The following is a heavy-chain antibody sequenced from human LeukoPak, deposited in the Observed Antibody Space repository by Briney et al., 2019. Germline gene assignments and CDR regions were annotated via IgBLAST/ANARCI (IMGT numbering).Heavy chain of an antibody. V-gene: IGHV4-61*02. CDR1: GGSISSGSYY. CDR3: ARVQSEVVVAATRSYYYYGMDV. J-gene: IGHJ6*02. Sequence: SETLSLTCTVSGGSISSGSYYWSWIRQPAGKGLEWIGRIYTSGSTNYNPSLKSLVTISVDTSKNQFSLKLSSVTAADTAVYYCARVQSEVVVAATRSYYYYGMDVWGQGTTVTASS. D-gene: IGHD2-15*01. CDR2: IYTSGST.